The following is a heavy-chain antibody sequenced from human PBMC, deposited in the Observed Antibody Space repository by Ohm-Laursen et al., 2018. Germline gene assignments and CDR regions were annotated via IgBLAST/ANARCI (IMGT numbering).Heavy chain of an antibody. CDR3: AKDVGVAFAYDS. CDR2: VSYDERYK. D-gene: IGHD2-15*01. V-gene: IGHV3-30*18. J-gene: IGHJ4*02. Sequence: SLRLSCAASGFTFNNFGMHWVRQAPGKGLEWVADVSYDERYKNYVDSVKGRFTVSRDNSKDTLYLQMNSLRNEDTAIYYCAKDVGVAFAYDSWGQGTLVTVSS. CDR1: GFTFNNFG.